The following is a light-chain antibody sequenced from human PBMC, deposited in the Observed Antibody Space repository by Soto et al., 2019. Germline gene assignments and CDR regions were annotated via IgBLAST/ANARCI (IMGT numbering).Light chain of an antibody. CDR2: DVS. Sequence: QSVLTQPRSVSGSPGQSVTISCTGTSSDVGGYNYVSWYQQHPGKAPKLMIYDVSKRPSGVPDRFSGSKSGNTASLTISGLQAEDEADYYCCSYAGNFLVVFGGGTKLTVL. CDR3: CSYAGNFLVV. J-gene: IGLJ2*01. V-gene: IGLV2-11*01. CDR1: SSDVGGYNY.